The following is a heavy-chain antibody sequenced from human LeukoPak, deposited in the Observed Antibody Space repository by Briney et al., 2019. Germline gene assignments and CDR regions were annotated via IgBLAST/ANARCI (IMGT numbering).Heavy chain of an antibody. Sequence: PGASLRLSCAASGFTSSSYAMSWVRQAPGKGLEWVSAISGSGGSTYYADSVKGRFTISRDNSKNTLYLQMNSLRAEDTAVYYCAKETSGGDCFDYWGQGTLVTVSS. CDR1: GFTSSSYA. CDR3: AKETSGGDCFDY. J-gene: IGHJ4*02. V-gene: IGHV3-23*01. CDR2: ISGSGGST.